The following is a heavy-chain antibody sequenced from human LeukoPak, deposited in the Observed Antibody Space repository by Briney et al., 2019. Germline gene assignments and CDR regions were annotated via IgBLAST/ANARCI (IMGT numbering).Heavy chain of an antibody. D-gene: IGHD6-19*01. CDR3: ARDKRGLAVANKTDY. J-gene: IGHJ4*02. Sequence: GSLRLSCAASGFTFSSYSMNWVRQAPGKGLEWVSSISSSSSYIYYADSVKGRFTISRDNAKNSLYLQMNSLRAEDTAVYYCARDKRGLAVANKTDYWGQGTLVTVSS. V-gene: IGHV3-21*01. CDR2: ISSSSSYI. CDR1: GFTFSSYS.